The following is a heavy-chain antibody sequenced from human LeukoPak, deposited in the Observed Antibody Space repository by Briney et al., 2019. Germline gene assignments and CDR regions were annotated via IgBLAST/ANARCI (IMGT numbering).Heavy chain of an antibody. CDR3: TRLRGEKASGDY. CDR1: GFTFSDYY. CDR2: ISSSGSNE. D-gene: IGHD3-10*01. J-gene: IGHJ4*02. Sequence: GGSLRLSCTASGFTFSDYYMNWIRQAPGKGLEWVSYISSSGSNEYYADSVKGRFTISRDNTQNLLYLQMNSLRAEDTAVYYCTRLRGEKASGDYWGQGTLVTVSS. V-gene: IGHV3-11*01.